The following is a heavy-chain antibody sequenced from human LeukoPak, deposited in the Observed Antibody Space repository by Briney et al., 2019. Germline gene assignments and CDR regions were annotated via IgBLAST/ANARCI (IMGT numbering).Heavy chain of an antibody. D-gene: IGHD5-12*01. V-gene: IGHV1-69*13. J-gene: IGHJ4*02. CDR1: GYTLSNYG. CDR3: ARCGYSGYDCAY. Sequence: SVKVSCKASGYTLSNYGINWVRQAPGQGLEWMGGIIPIFGTANYAQKFQGRVTITADESTSTAYMELSSLRSEDTAVYYCARCGYSGYDCAYWGQGTLVTVSS. CDR2: IIPIFGTA.